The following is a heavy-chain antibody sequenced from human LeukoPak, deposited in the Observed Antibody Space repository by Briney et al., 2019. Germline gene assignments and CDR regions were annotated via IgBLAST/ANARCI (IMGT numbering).Heavy chain of an antibody. Sequence: GASVTVSCTASGGTFSSYAISWVRQAPGQGLEWMGGIIPIFGTANYAQKFQGRVTITADESTSTAYMELSSLRSEDTAVYYCARGGGYSGYEQPYYYYYGMDVWGQGTTVTVSS. CDR2: IIPIFGTA. J-gene: IGHJ6*02. D-gene: IGHD5-12*01. CDR3: ARGGGYSGYEQPYYYYYGMDV. V-gene: IGHV1-69*13. CDR1: GGTFSSYA.